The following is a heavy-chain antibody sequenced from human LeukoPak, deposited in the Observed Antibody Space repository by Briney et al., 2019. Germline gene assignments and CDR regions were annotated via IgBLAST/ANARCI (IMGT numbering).Heavy chain of an antibody. CDR2: ISGSDGST. V-gene: IGHV3-23*01. CDR1: GFTFNTYA. CDR3: AKDHGAGWFGEYLGY. Sequence: QPGGSLRLSCAASGFTFNTYAMSWVRQAPRKGLEWVSTISGSDGSTYHADSVKGRFTISRDDSKNTLYLQMSSLRAGDTAVYYCAKDHGAGWFGEYLGYWGQGTLVSVSS. J-gene: IGHJ4*02. D-gene: IGHD3-10*01.